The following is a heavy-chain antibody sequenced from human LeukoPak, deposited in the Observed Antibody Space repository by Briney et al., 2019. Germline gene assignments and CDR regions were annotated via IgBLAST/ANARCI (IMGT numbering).Heavy chain of an antibody. CDR2: INWNGGST. CDR3: ARAVGGYDSWEVAGGAFDI. Sequence: GGSLRLSCAASGFTFDDYGMSRVRQAPGKGLEWVSGINWNGGSTGYADSVKGRFTISRDNAKNSLYLQMNSLRAEDTALYHCARAVGGYDSWEVAGGAFDIWGQGTMVTVSS. V-gene: IGHV3-20*01. J-gene: IGHJ3*02. CDR1: GFTFDDYG. D-gene: IGHD5-12*01.